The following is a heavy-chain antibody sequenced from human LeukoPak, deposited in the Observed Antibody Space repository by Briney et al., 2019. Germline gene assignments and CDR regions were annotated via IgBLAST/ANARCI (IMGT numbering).Heavy chain of an antibody. D-gene: IGHD3-16*01. CDR1: GFTFSSYW. V-gene: IGHV3-74*01. J-gene: IGHJ2*01. CDR3: ARGVPGGWYFDL. Sequence: GGSLRLSCAASGFTFSSYWMHWVRQAPGKGLVWVSRINGDGSRTNYADSVKGRFAISRDNAENTVNLQIYSLKAEDTAVYFCARGVPGGWYFDLWGRATLVTVSS. CDR2: INGDGSRT.